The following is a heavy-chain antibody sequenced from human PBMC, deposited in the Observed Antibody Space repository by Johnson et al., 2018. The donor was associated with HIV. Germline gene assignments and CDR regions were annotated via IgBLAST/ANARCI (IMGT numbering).Heavy chain of an antibody. V-gene: IGHV3-33*06. CDR1: GFTFSSYG. CDR2: IWYDGSNK. Sequence: VQLVESGGGVVQPGRSLRLSCAASGFTFSSYGMHWVRQAPGKGLEWVAVIWYDGSNKYYADSVKGRFTISRDNSKNTLYLQMNSLRAEDKAVYYCGKDMGVYQCLYAFDIWGQGTMVTVSS. D-gene: IGHD5/OR15-5a*01. CDR3: GKDMGVYQCLYAFDI. J-gene: IGHJ3*02.